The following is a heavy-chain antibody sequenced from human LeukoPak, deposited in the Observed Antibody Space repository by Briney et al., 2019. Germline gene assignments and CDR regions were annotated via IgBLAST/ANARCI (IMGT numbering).Heavy chain of an antibody. CDR2: IYRGGST. Sequence: GRSLRLSCAASGFTVSSNYMGWVRQAPGKGLEWVSVIYRGGSTYYADSVKGRFTISRDNSKNTLYLQMNSLRAEDTAVYYCARVSVAYYYDSSGYLDYWGQGTLVTVSS. CDR3: ARVSVAYYYDSSGYLDY. CDR1: GFTVSSNY. D-gene: IGHD3-22*01. V-gene: IGHV3-53*01. J-gene: IGHJ4*02.